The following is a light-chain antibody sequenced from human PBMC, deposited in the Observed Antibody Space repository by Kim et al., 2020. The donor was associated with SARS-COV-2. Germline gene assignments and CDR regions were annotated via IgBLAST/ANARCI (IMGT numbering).Light chain of an antibody. CDR1: QSVYRY. CDR2: DAS. CDR3: QQRDNWPIT. J-gene: IGKJ5*01. V-gene: IGKV3-11*01. Sequence: LSPGEEATLSCRASQSVYRYLAWYQQKVGQAPRLLIYDASNRATGIPARFSGSGFGTDFTLTISSLEPEDFAVYFCQQRDNWPITFGQGTRLEIK.